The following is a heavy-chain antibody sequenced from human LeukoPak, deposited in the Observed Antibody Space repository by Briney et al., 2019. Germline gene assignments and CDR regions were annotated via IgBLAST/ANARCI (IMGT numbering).Heavy chain of an antibody. CDR2: VHYSGTT. D-gene: IGHD6-19*01. CDR3: ARHIAVAGLRGFDY. V-gene: IGHV4-59*01. CDR1: DGSITNYD. J-gene: IGHJ4*02. Sequence: SETLSLTCTVSDGSITNYDWSWVRQPPGKGLEFIGHVHYSGTTNYNPSLRSRVTISIDTSKKHFFLKLESVTAADTAVYYCARHIAVAGLRGFDYWGQGTLVTVSS.